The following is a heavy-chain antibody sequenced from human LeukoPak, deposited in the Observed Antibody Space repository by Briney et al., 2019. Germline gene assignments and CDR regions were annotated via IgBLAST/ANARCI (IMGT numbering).Heavy chain of an antibody. CDR1: GDSINSLDL. D-gene: IGHD3-22*01. J-gene: IGHJ4*02. CDR3: EGLVGRYSSGLYYYFDY. V-gene: IGHV4-4*02. CDR2: MYLSGTT. Sequence: PSGTLSLTCTVSGDSINSLDLWSWVRQPPGKGLEWIGEMYLSGTTHSNPSVKSRVTISIDKSKNQFFLNLSSVTAADTAVYYCEGLVGRYSSGLYYYFDYWGQGTLVTVSS.